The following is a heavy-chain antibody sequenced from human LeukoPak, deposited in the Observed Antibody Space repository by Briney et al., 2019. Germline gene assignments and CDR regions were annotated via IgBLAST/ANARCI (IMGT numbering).Heavy chain of an antibody. CDR2: IYYSGST. D-gene: IGHD3-3*01. J-gene: IGHJ6*04. CDR1: GGSISSGDYY. Sequence: SETLSLTCTVSGGSISSGDYYWSWIRQPPGKGLEWIGYIYYSGSTYYNPSLKSRVTISVDTSKNQFSLKLSSVTAADTAVYYWARDRKRSVSTSYYNGRDVGGKGTTVTSSS. CDR3: ARDRKRSVSTSYYNGRDV. V-gene: IGHV4-30-4*01.